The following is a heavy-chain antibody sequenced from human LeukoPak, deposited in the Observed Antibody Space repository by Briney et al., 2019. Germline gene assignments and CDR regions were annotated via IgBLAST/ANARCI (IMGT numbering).Heavy chain of an antibody. CDR1: GGTFSSYA. J-gene: IGHJ5*02. V-gene: IGHV1-69*13. CDR3: ARVGDDYGDYIWFDP. Sequence: SEKVSCKASGGTFSSYAISWVRQAPGQWLEWMGGIIPIFGTANYAQKFQGRVTITADESTSTAYMELSSLRSEDTAVYYCARVGDDYGDYIWFDPWGQGTLVTVSS. CDR2: IIPIFGTA. D-gene: IGHD4-17*01.